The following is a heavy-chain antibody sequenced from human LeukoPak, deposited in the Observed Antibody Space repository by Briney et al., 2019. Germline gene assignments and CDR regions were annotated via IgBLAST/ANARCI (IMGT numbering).Heavy chain of an antibody. CDR3: ARGDYGGNIFEY. D-gene: IGHD4-23*01. V-gene: IGHV4-4*07. CDR1: GDAMTDDF. J-gene: IGHJ4*02. CDR2: ISTRGST. Sequence: SETLSLTCSVSGDAMTDDFWSWIRLPAGKGLEWIGRISTRGSTNYTPSFKSRVTMSVDTSKKQFFLRPNSVTAADTAVYYCARGDYGGNIFEYWGQGILVTVTS.